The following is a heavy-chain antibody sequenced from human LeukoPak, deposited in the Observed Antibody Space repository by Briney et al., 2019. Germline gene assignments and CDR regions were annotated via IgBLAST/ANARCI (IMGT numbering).Heavy chain of an antibody. Sequence: GESLKISCQGSGYSFSTYWITWVRQMPGKGLEWMGIIYPGDSDTRYSPSFQGQVTISADKSISTAYLQWSSLKASDTAMYYCARKWLSSLDAFDIWGQGAMVTVSS. J-gene: IGHJ3*02. CDR3: ARKWLSSLDAFDI. V-gene: IGHV5-51*01. CDR2: IYPGDSDT. D-gene: IGHD3-22*01. CDR1: GYSFSTYW.